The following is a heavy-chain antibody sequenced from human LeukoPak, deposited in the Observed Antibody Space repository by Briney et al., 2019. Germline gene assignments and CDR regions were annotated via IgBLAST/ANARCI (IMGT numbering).Heavy chain of an antibody. D-gene: IGHD2-15*01. CDR2: IYPGDSDI. Sequence: GESLKISCKGSGYSFGSYWIGWVRQMPGKGLEWMGTIYPGDSDIKYSPPFQGQVTISADKSISTAYLQWSSLRASDTAMYYCARGDCSAKTCYLIDHWGQGTLVIVPP. CDR1: GYSFGSYW. V-gene: IGHV5-51*01. CDR3: ARGDCSAKTCYLIDH. J-gene: IGHJ4*02.